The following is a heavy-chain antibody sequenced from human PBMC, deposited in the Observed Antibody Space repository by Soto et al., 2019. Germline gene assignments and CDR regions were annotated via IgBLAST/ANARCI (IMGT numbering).Heavy chain of an antibody. CDR3: TTQPGYSPGFGY. Sequence: PGGSLRLSCAASGFTFSGSAMHWVRQASGKGLEWVGRIRGKANSYATAYAASVKGRFTISRDDSKNMAYLQMNSLKTEDTAVYYCTTQPGYSPGFGYWGQGTLVTVSS. V-gene: IGHV3-73*01. D-gene: IGHD6-13*01. J-gene: IGHJ4*02. CDR1: GFTFSGSA. CDR2: IRGKANSYAT.